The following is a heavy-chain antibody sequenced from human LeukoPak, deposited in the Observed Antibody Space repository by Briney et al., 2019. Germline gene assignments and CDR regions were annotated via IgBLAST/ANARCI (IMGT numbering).Heavy chain of an antibody. CDR2: IRSKANSYAT. D-gene: IGHD3-22*01. CDR3: ARDLGQYYDTSDNWFDP. V-gene: IGHV3-73*01. J-gene: IGHJ5*02. Sequence: GGSLRLSCAASGFTFSGSAMHWVRQASGKGLEWVGCIRSKANSYATAYAASVKGRFTISRDDSKNTAYLQMNSLRAEDTAVYYCARDLGQYYDTSDNWFDPWGQGTLVTVSS. CDR1: GFTFSGSA.